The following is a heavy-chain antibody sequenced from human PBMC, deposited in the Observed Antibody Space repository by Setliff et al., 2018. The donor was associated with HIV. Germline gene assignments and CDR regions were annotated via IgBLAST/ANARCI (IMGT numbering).Heavy chain of an antibody. CDR1: GGTFSSYS. D-gene: IGHD3-10*01. CDR3: ARDQVSMVRAVRLVA. V-gene: IGHV1-69*13. Sequence: SVKVSCKASGGTFSSYSINWVRQAPGQGLEWMGGIIPIYGTPIYAQKFQGRVTITADESTSTAYMELRSLRSEDTAVYYCARDQVSMVRAVRLVAWGQGSLVTVS. J-gene: IGHJ1*01. CDR2: IIPIYGTP.